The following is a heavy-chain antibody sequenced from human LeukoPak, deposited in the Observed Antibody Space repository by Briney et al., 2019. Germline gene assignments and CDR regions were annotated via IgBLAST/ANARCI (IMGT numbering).Heavy chain of an antibody. Sequence: SETLSLTCTVSGGSVTDYYWSWIRQSPGKGLEWIGYIHYTGTSYNPSLKSRVTISADTSKNQLSLKLISVTAADTAVYYCASRKLGNDYWGQGTLVTVSS. J-gene: IGHJ4*02. CDR2: IHYTGT. V-gene: IGHV4-59*02. CDR1: GGSVTDYY. D-gene: IGHD7-27*01. CDR3: ASRKLGNDY.